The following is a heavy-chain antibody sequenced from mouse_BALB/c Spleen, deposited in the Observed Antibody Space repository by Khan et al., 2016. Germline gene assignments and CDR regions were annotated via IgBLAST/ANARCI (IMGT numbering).Heavy chain of an antibody. V-gene: IGHV1S81*02. CDR3: ARLLINFDY. J-gene: IGHJ2*01. D-gene: IGHD2-1*01. CDR1: GYTLTSYW. CDR2: INPSNGRT. Sequence: QVQLQQPGAELVNPGASVNLSCKASGYTLTSYWMHWVKQRPGQGLEWIGEINPSNGRTNYNEKFTSKATLTVDKSSSTAYMQLRSPTSEDSAVYYCARLLINFDYWGQGTTLTVSS.